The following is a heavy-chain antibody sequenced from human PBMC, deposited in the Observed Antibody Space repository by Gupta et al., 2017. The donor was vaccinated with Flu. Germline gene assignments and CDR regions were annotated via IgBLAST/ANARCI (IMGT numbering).Heavy chain of an antibody. CDR1: GFTFENFG. V-gene: IGHV3-30*18. CDR2: ISYDGNKR. Sequence: AQPGTSLSLSCAASGFTFENFGIHWVRQSPGKGLEWVAFISYDGNKRYFADSVKGRVAVSRDDSRNMANVQINSLREDDTSVYYCAKDGALYYSGYQGVEAWGQGATVSVSS. J-gene: IGHJ1*01. D-gene: IGHD3-16*01. CDR3: AKDGALYYSGYQGVEA.